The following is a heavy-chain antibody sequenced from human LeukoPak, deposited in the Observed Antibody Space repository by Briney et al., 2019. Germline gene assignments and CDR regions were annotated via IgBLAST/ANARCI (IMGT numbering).Heavy chain of an antibody. V-gene: IGHV4-59*01. Sequence: SETLSLTCTVSGGSISSYYWRWIRQPPGKGLEWIGYIYYSGSTNYNPSLKSRVTISVDTSKNQFSLKLSSVTAADTAVYYCARARRDGYNHFDYWGQGTLVTVSS. CDR1: GGSISSYY. D-gene: IGHD5-24*01. J-gene: IGHJ4*02. CDR3: ARARRDGYNHFDY. CDR2: IYYSGST.